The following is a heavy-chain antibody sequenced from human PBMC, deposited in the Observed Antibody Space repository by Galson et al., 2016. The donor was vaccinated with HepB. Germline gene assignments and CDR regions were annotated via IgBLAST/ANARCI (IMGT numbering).Heavy chain of an antibody. D-gene: IGHD3-22*01. J-gene: IGHJ4*02. CDR3: ARGGYYDSSGYSRGFDY. CDR2: SYYSGNT. CDR1: GGSMSASH. Sequence: ETLSLTCTVSGGSMSASHWSWMRQPPGKGLEWIGYSYYSGNTKYNPSLQSRVTISIDTSKNQFSLKLSSVTAADTAVYYCARGGYYDSSGYSRGFDYWGQGTLVTVSS. V-gene: IGHV4-59*13.